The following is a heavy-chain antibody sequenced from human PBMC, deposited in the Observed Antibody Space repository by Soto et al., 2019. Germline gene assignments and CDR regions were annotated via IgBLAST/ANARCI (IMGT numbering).Heavy chain of an antibody. D-gene: IGHD5-12*01. CDR1: GFTFSNYA. Sequence: QLLESGGGLVQPGGSLRLSCAASGFTFSNYAMSWVRQAPGKGLEWVSGISGSRTSTYYADSVKGRFTISRDNSNNTLYLHMNSLRAEDTAVYYCAKDWGDGYNLGPGDYWGQGTLVTVSS. CDR3: AKDWGDGYNLGPGDY. CDR2: ISGSRTST. J-gene: IGHJ4*02. V-gene: IGHV3-23*01.